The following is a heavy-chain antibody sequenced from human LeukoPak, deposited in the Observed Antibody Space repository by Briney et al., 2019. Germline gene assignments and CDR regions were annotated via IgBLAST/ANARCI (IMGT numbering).Heavy chain of an antibody. CDR1: GFTFSSYW. CDR3: AKGMNPNDAFDI. V-gene: IGHV3-30*18. CDR2: ISYDGSNK. J-gene: IGHJ3*02. Sequence: GGSLRLSCAASGFTFSSYWMSWVRQAPGKGLEWVAVISYDGSNKYYADSVKGRFTISRDNSKNTLYLQMNSLRAEDTAVYYCAKGMNPNDAFDIWGQGTMVTVSS.